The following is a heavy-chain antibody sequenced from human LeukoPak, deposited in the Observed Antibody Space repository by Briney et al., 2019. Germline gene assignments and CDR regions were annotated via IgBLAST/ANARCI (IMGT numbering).Heavy chain of an antibody. CDR1: GFTFSSSA. CDR3: ARHQLSALDY. Sequence: GGSLRLSCAASGFTFSSSAMNWVRQAPGKGLEWVSRISSSGGITSYADSVKGRFTISRDNSKNTLYLQMNSLRAEDTAVYYCARHQLSALDYWGQGTLVTVSS. J-gene: IGHJ4*02. CDR2: ISSSGGIT. D-gene: IGHD6-13*01. V-gene: IGHV3-23*01.